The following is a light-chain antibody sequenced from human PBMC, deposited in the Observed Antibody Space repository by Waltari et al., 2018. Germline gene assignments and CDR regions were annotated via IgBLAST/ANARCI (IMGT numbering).Light chain of an antibody. CDR3: QQYNDWPPLT. CDR1: QSVSSF. CDR2: DAS. Sequence: EVVMTQSPATLSVSPGERATLSCRAIQSVSSFLAWYQQKPGQAPRLLIYDASTRATGIPARFSGSGSGTEVTLTISSLQSEDFAVYYCQQYNDWPPLTFGGGTKVEIK. J-gene: IGKJ4*01. V-gene: IGKV3-15*01.